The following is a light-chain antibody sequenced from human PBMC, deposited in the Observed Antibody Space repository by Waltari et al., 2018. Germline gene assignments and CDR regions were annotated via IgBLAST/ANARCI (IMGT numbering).Light chain of an antibody. J-gene: IGLJ3*02. CDR2: GVT. V-gene: IGLV2-14*01. CDR1: SSDIDFDDY. Sequence: QSALTQPASVSGSPGQSITISCTGSSSDIDFDDYVSWYQHLPGKAPKLMIYGVTNRPSGISNRFSGSKSDNTASLTISGFQADDEADYYCSSFTGTIWVFGGGTKLTVL. CDR3: SSFTGTIWV.